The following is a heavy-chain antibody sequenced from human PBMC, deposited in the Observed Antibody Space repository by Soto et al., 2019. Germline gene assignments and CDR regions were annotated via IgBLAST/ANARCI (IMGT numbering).Heavy chain of an antibody. V-gene: IGHV4-59*08. J-gene: IGHJ4*02. CDR3: ARRWGRVFDY. CDR2: IYYSGST. CDR1: GGSISSYY. Sequence: SETLSRTCSVSGGSISSYYWSWIRQPPGKGLEWIGYIYYSGSTNYNPSLKSRVTISVDTSKNQFSLKLSSVTAADTAVYYCARRWGRVFDYWGQGTLVTVSS. D-gene: IGHD1-26*01.